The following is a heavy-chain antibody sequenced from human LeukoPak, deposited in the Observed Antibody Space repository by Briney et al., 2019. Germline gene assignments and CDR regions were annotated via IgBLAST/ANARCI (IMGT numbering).Heavy chain of an antibody. CDR3: AKDRSSSWYHTTWFDP. Sequence: GASVKVSCKASGYTFTSYYMHWVRQAPGQGLEWMGIINPSGGSTSYAQKFQGRVTMTRDTSTSTVYMELSSLRAEDTAVYYCAKDRSSSWYHTTWFDPWGQGTLVTVSS. V-gene: IGHV1-46*01. D-gene: IGHD6-13*01. J-gene: IGHJ5*02. CDR2: INPSGGST. CDR1: GYTFTSYY.